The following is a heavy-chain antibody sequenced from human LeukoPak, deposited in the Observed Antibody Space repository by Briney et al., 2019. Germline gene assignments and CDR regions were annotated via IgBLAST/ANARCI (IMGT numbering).Heavy chain of an antibody. J-gene: IGHJ4*02. D-gene: IGHD5-18*01. CDR3: AKDSTGYSCGPEDY. Sequence: GGSLRLSCAASGFTFSSYGMHWVRQAPGKGLEWVAVISYDGSNKYYADSVKGRFTISRDNSKNTLYLQMNSLRAEDTAVYYCAKDSTGYSCGPEDYWGQGTLVTVSS. CDR1: GFTFSSYG. CDR2: ISYDGSNK. V-gene: IGHV3-30*18.